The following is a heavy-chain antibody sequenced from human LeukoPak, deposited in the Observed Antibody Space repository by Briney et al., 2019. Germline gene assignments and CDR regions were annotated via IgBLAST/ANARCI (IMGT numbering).Heavy chain of an antibody. CDR2: ISSSGSTI. J-gene: IGHJ5*02. D-gene: IGHD5-12*01. CDR1: GFTFSSYE. V-gene: IGHV3-48*03. CDR3: AREWGATANWFDP. Sequence: PGGSLRLSCAASGFTFSSYEMNWVRQAPGKGLEWASYISSSGSTIYYADSVKGRFTISRDNAKNSLYLQMNSLRAEDTAVYYCAREWGATANWFDPWGQGTLVTVSS.